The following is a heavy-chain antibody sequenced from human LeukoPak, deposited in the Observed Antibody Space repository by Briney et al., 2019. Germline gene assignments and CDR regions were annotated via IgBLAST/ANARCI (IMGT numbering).Heavy chain of an antibody. Sequence: PGGSLRLSCAASGFTFSSYGMHWVRQAPGKGLEWVAVISYDGSNKYYADSVKGRFTISRDNSKNTLYLQMNSLRAEDTAVYYCAKAMVWGVSLRYFDYWGQGTLVTVSS. CDR1: GFTFSSYG. V-gene: IGHV3-30*18. D-gene: IGHD3-10*01. CDR2: ISYDGSNK. CDR3: AKAMVWGVSLRYFDY. J-gene: IGHJ4*02.